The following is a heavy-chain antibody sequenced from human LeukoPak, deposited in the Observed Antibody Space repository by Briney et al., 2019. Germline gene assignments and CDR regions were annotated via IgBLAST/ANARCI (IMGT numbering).Heavy chain of an antibody. D-gene: IGHD6-6*01. CDR3: AKGRSSSSRYFEY. V-gene: IGHV4-39*01. CDR1: GGSISSSSYY. Sequence: PSETLSLTCTVSGGSISSSSYYWGWIRQPPGKGLEWIGSIYYGGDTFYNSSLKSRVTISKDTSQNQFSLKLSSVTAADTAVFYCAKGRSSSSRYFEYWGQGILVTVSS. CDR2: IYYGGDT. J-gene: IGHJ4*02.